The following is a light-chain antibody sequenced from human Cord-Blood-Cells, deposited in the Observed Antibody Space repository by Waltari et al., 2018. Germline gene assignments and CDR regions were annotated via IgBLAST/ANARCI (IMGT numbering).Light chain of an antibody. CDR2: DDS. J-gene: IGLJ3*02. Sequence: SYVLTQPPSVSVAPGKTARITGGGNNIGGQSAHWYQQKPGQAPVLVVYDDSDRPSGIPERCSGSNSGNTATLTISRVEAGDDADYYCQVWDSSSDHWVFGGGTKLTVL. V-gene: IGLV3-21*03. CDR1: NIGGQS. CDR3: QVWDSSSDHWV.